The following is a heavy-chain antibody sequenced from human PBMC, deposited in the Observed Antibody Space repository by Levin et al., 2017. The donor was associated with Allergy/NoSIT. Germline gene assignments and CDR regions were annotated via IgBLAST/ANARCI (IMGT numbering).Heavy chain of an antibody. CDR1: GFTVSSNY. CDR3: ARGLPEIDY. Sequence: LTGGSLRLSCAASGFTVSSNYMSWVRQAPGKGLEWVSVIYSSGNTYYADSVKGRFTISRDNSKNTLSLQMNFLRAEDTAVYYCARGLPEIDYWGQGTLVTVSS. V-gene: IGHV3-66*01. CDR2: IYSSGNT. D-gene: IGHD2-2*01. J-gene: IGHJ4*02.